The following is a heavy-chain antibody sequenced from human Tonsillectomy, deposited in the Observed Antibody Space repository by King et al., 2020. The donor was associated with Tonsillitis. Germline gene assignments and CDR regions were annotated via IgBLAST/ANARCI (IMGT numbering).Heavy chain of an antibody. D-gene: IGHD3-3*01. CDR1: GFIFDDYA. Sequence: VQLVESGGGLVQPGRSLRLSCAASGFIFDDYAMHWVRQAPGKGLEWVSGISWNGGSIGYAASVKGRFTLSRDNAKNSLYLQMNSLRAQDTALYYCAKDTDDFWSGPFDYWGQGTLVTVSS. CDR2: ISWNGGSI. CDR3: AKDTDDFWSGPFDY. J-gene: IGHJ4*02. V-gene: IGHV3-9*01.